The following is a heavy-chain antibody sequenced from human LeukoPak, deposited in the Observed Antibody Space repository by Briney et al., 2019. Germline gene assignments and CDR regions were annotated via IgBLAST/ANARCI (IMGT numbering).Heavy chain of an antibody. V-gene: IGHV1-2*02. CDR2: MNPNSGGT. J-gene: IGHJ6*03. Sequence: ASVKVSCKASGYTFTDYYMHWVRQAPGQGLEWMGWMNPNSGGTDYAQKFQGRVTMTRDTSINTAYMELSRLRSDDTAVYYCARAGLPIFYYYMDVWGKGTTVTISS. CDR1: GYTFTDYY. CDR3: ARAGLPIFYYYMDV. D-gene: IGHD5-12*01.